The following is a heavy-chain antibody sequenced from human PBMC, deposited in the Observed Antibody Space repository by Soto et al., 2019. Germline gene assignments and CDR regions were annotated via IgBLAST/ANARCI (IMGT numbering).Heavy chain of an antibody. J-gene: IGHJ6*02. CDR2: INHSGTT. CDR3: ARADRTLVTSYGLDV. V-gene: IGHV4-34*01. CDR1: VGSVSGFY. Sequence: SATLSLTCAVSVGSVSGFYWTWIRQPPGEGLEWIGEINHSGTTNFNPSLRSRLTISLDSSKKHFSLKLTSMTAADAAVYYCARADRTLVTSYGLDVWGQGTTVTVSS. D-gene: IGHD2-21*02.